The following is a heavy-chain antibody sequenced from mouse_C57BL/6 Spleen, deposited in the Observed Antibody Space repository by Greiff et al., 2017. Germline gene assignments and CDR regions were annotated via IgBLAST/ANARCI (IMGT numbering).Heavy chain of an antibody. Sequence: VPLQQSGAELVRPGASVTLSCTASGFTFTDYEMHWVKQTPVHGLEWLGDIDPETGGNAYNQKFKGKVILSADNSSSTAKMELRSLTSDDCADYYSTRLYDGYYAPFDYWGQGTLVTVSA. CDR3: TRLYDGYYAPFDY. D-gene: IGHD2-3*01. V-gene: IGHV1-15*01. CDR2: IDPETGGN. CDR1: GFTFTDYE. J-gene: IGHJ3*01.